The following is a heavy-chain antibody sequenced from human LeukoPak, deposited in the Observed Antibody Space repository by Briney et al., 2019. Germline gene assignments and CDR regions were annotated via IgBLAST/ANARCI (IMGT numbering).Heavy chain of an antibody. Sequence: QTGGSLRLSCAASGFTFSSYGMHWVRQAPGKGLEWGAVISYDGSNKYYADSVKGRFTISRDNSKNTLYLQVNSLRAEDTAVYYCAKDRVGATTESDYWGQGTLLTVSS. CDR1: GFTFSSYG. V-gene: IGHV3-30*18. CDR3: AKDRVGATTESDY. D-gene: IGHD1-26*01. J-gene: IGHJ4*02. CDR2: ISYDGSNK.